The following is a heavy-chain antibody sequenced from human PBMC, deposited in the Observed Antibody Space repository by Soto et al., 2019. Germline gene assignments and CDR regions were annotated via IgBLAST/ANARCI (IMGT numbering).Heavy chain of an antibody. CDR3: ARGYDFWSGFKIYYYYGMDV. J-gene: IGHJ6*02. D-gene: IGHD3-3*01. CDR2: INHSGST. CDR1: GGSFSGYY. V-gene: IGHV4-34*01. Sequence: PSETLSLTCAVYGGSFSGYYWSWIRQPPGKGLEWIGEINHSGSTNYNPSLKSRVTISVDTSKNQFSLKLSSVTAADTAVYYCARGYDFWSGFKIYYYYGMDVWGQGTTVTVSS.